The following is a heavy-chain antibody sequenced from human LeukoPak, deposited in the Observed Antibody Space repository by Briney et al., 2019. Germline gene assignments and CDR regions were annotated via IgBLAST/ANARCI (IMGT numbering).Heavy chain of an antibody. V-gene: IGHV4-59*13. J-gene: IGHJ3*02. Sequence: SSETLSLTCTVSGGSISSYYWSWIRQPPGKGLEWIGCIYYSGSTNYNPSLKSRVTISVDTSKNQFSLKLSSVTAADTAVYYCARGRITIFGVLIPDAFDIWGQGTMVTVSS. CDR2: IYYSGST. D-gene: IGHD3-3*01. CDR1: GGSISSYY. CDR3: ARGRITIFGVLIPDAFDI.